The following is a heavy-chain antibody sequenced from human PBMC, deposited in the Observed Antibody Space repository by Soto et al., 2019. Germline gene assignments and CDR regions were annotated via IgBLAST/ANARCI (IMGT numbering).Heavy chain of an antibody. Sequence: EASVKVSCKASGGTFSSYAISWVRQAPGQGLEWMGGIIPIFGTANYAQKFQGRVTMTTDTSTSTAYMELSSLRSEDTAVYYCAREIEGPIYYDSSWGQGTMVTVSS. CDR2: IIPIFGTA. CDR3: AREIEGPIYYDSS. D-gene: IGHD3-22*01. J-gene: IGHJ3*01. CDR1: GGTFSSYA. V-gene: IGHV1-69*05.